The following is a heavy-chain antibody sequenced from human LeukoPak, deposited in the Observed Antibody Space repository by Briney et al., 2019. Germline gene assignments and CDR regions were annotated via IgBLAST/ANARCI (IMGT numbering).Heavy chain of an antibody. J-gene: IGHJ1*01. Sequence: SVKVSCKASGGTFSSYGINWVRQAPGLGLEWMARIIPVVGILNYAQKFQGRVTMTEDTSTDTAYMELSSLRSEDTAVYYCATPGTGAQHWGQGTLVTVSS. D-gene: IGHD1-14*01. CDR2: IIPVVGIL. CDR3: ATPGTGAQH. CDR1: GGTFSSYG. V-gene: IGHV1-69*04.